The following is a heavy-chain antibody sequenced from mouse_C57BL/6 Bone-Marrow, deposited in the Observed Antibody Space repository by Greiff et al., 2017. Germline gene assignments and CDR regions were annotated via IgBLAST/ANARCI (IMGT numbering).Heavy chain of an antibody. J-gene: IGHJ1*03. CDR3: ARRTGGYCYFDV. CDR1: GFTFSDYG. V-gene: IGHV5-15*01. D-gene: IGHD4-1*01. CDR2: ISNLAYSI. Sequence: EVQLVESGGGLVQPGGSLKLSCAASGFTFSDYGMAWVRQAPRKGPEWVAFISNLAYSIYYAATVTGRFTISRENAKNTLYLEMSSLRSEDTAMYYCARRTGGYCYFDVWGTGTTVTVSS.